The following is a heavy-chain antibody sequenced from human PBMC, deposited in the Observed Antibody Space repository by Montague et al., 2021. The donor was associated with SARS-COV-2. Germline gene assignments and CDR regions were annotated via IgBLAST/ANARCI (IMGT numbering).Heavy chain of an antibody. D-gene: IGHD4-17*01. J-gene: IGHJ6*03. Sequence: SLRLSCAASGFTFSSYGMHWVRQAPGKGLEWVAVISYDGSNKYYADSVKGRFTISGDNSKNTLYLQMNSLRAEDTAVYYCAKDWVLVTTWYYMDVWGKGTTVTVSS. V-gene: IGHV3-30*18. CDR1: GFTFSSYG. CDR2: ISYDGSNK. CDR3: AKDWVLVTTWYYMDV.